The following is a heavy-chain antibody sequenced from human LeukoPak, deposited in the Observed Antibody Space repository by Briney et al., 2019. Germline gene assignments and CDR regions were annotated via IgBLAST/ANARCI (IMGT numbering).Heavy chain of an antibody. CDR1: GYTLTELS. CDR3: ARNLLYFDY. J-gene: IGHJ4*02. Sequence: ASVTVSCKVSGYTLTELSMHWVRQAPGKGLEWMGGFDPEDGETIYAQKFQGRVTMTRDTSISTAYMELSRLRSDDTAVYYCARNLLYFDYWGQGTLVTVSS. D-gene: IGHD3-10*01. CDR2: FDPEDGET. V-gene: IGHV1-24*01.